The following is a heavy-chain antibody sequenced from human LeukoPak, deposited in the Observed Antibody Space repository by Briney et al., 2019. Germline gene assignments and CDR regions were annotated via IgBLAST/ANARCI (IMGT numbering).Heavy chain of an antibody. V-gene: IGHV4-34*01. D-gene: IGHD2-2*01. J-gene: IGHJ6*02. CDR1: GGSFSGYY. Sequence: SETLSLTCAVYGGSFSGYYWSWIRQPPGKGLEWIGEVNHSGSTNYNPSLKSRVTISVDTSKNQFSLKLSSVTAADTAVYYCARTRALPYCSSTSCRSANYYYYGMDVWGQGTTVTVSS. CDR2: VNHSGST. CDR3: ARTRALPYCSSTSCRSANYYYYGMDV.